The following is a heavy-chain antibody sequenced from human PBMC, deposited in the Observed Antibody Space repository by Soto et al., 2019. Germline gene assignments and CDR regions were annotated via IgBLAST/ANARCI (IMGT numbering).Heavy chain of an antibody. J-gene: IGHJ4*02. CDR1: GFTFSSYA. CDR2: IWYDSSNE. CDR3: ARDRLTKTYSTSCLRH. D-gene: IGHD2-2*01. Sequence: GGSLRLSCEASGFTFSSYAMHWVRQAPGKGLEWVAIIWYDSSNEHYADSVKGRFTISRDNPKNTLFLQMNNLTADDTAVYYCARDRLTKTYSTSCLRHWGQGTLVTVYS. V-gene: IGHV3-33*01.